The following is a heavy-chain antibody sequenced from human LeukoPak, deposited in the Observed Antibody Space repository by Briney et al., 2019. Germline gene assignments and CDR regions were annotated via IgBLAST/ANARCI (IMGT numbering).Heavy chain of an antibody. CDR1: GFTFSNYA. J-gene: IGHJ4*02. CDR2: ISGNGATT. Sequence: GGSLRLSCAASGFTFSNYAMHRVRQAPGKGLEYVSAISGNGATTFYANSVKGRFTISRDNSKNTLYLQMGSLRPEDMAVYYCARVVRGNSGGNYDYWGQGTLVTVSS. V-gene: IGHV3-64*01. D-gene: IGHD5-12*01. CDR3: ARVVRGNSGGNYDY.